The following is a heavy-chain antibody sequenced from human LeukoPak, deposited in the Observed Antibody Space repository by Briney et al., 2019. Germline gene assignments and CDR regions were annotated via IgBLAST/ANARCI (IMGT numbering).Heavy chain of an antibody. CDR2: IYYSGSI. CDR3: ARQTLVRGVIGNPIEY. D-gene: IGHD3-10*01. CDR1: GGSISSSSYC. J-gene: IGHJ4*02. Sequence: PSETLSLTCTVSGGSISSSSYCWGWIRQSPGKGLEWIGSIYYSGSIYYNPSLKSRVTISVDTSENQFSLKLNSVSAADTAVYYCARQTLVRGVIGNPIEYWGQGTLVTVSS. V-gene: IGHV4-39*01.